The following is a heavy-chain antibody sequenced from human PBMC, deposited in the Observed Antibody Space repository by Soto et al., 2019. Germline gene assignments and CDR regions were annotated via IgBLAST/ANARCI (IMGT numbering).Heavy chain of an antibody. CDR3: AKDMKWGGMTTIHYFDS. Sequence: EVQLVESGGGLVQPGRSLRLSCVASGFTADDYAMHWVRQAPGKGLEWASGISSNSDTIDYADSVKGRFAISRDNAKNSLFLQMNSLRPEDKALYYCAKDMKWGGMTTIHYFDSWGQGTLVTVSS. J-gene: IGHJ4*02. CDR1: GFTADDYA. CDR2: ISSNSDTI. V-gene: IGHV3-9*02. D-gene: IGHD4-17*01.